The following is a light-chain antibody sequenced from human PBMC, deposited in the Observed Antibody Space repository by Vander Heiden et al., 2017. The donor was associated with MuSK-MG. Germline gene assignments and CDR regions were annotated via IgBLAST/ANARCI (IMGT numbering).Light chain of an antibody. V-gene: IGLV2-14*01. CDR3: SSYTSSSTLYV. Sequence: QSALTQPASVSGSPGQSLTISCTGTSSDVGGYNYVSWYQQYPGKAPKLMIYEVSNRPSGVSNRFSGSKSGNTASLTISGLQAEDEADYYCSSYTSSSTLYVFGTGTKVTVL. J-gene: IGLJ1*01. CDR1: SSDVGGYNY. CDR2: EVS.